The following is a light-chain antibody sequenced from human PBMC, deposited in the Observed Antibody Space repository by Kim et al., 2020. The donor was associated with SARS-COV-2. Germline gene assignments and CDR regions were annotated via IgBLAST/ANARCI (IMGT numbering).Light chain of an antibody. CDR1: LDISND. Sequence: GDRVTITCRASLDISNDLDLYQQKPRKAPKLQFYDASNLETDVPSRFRGSGSETAFTFSFSSLQPEDITTYYCRQYGNLPLFGGGTKVDIK. CDR2: DAS. J-gene: IGKJ4*01. CDR3: RQYGNLPL. V-gene: IGKV1-33*01.